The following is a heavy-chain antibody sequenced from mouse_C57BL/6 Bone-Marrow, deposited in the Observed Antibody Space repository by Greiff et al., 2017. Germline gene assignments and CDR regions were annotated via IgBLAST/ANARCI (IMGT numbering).Heavy chain of an antibody. CDR1: GYTFTSYD. D-gene: IGHD1-1*01. J-gene: IGHJ1*03. V-gene: IGHV1-85*01. Sequence: LVESGPELVKPGASVKLSCKASGYTFTSYDINWVKQRPGQGLEWIGWIYPRDGSTKYNEKFKGKATLNVDTSSSTAYMELHSLTSEDSAVYFCARVEFDGSSGDWYFDVWGTGTTVTVSS. CDR3: ARVEFDGSSGDWYFDV. CDR2: IYPRDGST.